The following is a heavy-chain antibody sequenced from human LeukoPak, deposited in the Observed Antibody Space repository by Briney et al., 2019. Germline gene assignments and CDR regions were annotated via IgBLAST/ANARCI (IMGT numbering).Heavy chain of an antibody. Sequence: PGGSLRLSCAASGLTFSSYSMNWVRQAPGKGLEWVSSISSSSSDIYYADSVKGRFTISRDNSKNTLYLQMNSLRAEDTAVYYCARDLLEENYWGQGTLVTVSS. CDR1: GLTFSSYS. CDR3: ARDLLEENY. V-gene: IGHV3-21*01. D-gene: IGHD1-1*01. J-gene: IGHJ4*02. CDR2: ISSSSSDI.